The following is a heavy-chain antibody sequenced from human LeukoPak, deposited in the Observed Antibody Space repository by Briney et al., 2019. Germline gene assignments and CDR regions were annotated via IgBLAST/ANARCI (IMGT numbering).Heavy chain of an antibody. CDR2: INPNSGGT. V-gene: IGHV1-2*02. D-gene: IGHD6-25*01. CDR1: GYTFTGYY. J-gene: IGHJ4*02. CDR3: ARDTISSGTGFDY. Sequence: ASVKVSCKASGYTFTGYYMPWVRQAPGQGLEWMGWINPNSGGTNYAQKFQGRVTMTRDTSISTAYMELSRLRSDDTAVYYCARDTISSGTGFDYWGQGNLVTVSS.